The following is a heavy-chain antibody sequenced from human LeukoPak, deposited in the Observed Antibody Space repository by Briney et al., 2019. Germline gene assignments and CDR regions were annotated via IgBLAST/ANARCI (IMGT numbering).Heavy chain of an antibody. CDR3: ALTSGYDSLGFDP. CDR2: IYYSGST. Sequence: SETLSLTCNVSGGSVSSGSYYWSWIRQPPGKGLEWIGYIYYSGSTNYNPSLKSRVTISVDTSKNQFSLKLSSVTAADTAVYYCALTSGYDSLGFDPWGQGTLVTVSS. V-gene: IGHV4-61*01. J-gene: IGHJ5*02. CDR1: GGSVSSGSYY. D-gene: IGHD5-12*01.